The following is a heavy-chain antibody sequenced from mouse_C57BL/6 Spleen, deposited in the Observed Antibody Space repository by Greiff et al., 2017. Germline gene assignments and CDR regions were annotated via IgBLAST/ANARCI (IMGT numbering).Heavy chain of an antibody. J-gene: IGHJ2*01. CDR1: GYAFSSSW. D-gene: IGHD1-3*01. Sequence: VMLVESGPELVKPGASVKISCKASGYAFSSSWMNWVKQRPGQGLEWIGRIYPGDGDTNYNGKFKGKATLTADTSSSTAYLQLSSLTSEDSAVYVCARRYSTKWGYFDYWGQGTTLTVSS. CDR2: IYPGDGDT. V-gene: IGHV1-82*01. CDR3: ARRYSTKWGYFDY.